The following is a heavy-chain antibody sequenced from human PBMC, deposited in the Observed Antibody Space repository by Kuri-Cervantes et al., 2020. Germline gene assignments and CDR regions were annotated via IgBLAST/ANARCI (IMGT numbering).Heavy chain of an antibody. V-gene: IGHV1-18*04. CDR1: GYTFTGYY. J-gene: IGHJ4*02. D-gene: IGHD2-15*01. CDR2: SSAYSGNT. CDR3: ARGPIEIDY. Sequence: VPVSCKGCGYTFTGYYMHWVRQAPGQGLEWMGWSSAYSGNTNYAQKLQGIVTMATDTSTSTAYMELRSLRSDDTAVYYCARGPIEIDYWGQGTLVTVSS.